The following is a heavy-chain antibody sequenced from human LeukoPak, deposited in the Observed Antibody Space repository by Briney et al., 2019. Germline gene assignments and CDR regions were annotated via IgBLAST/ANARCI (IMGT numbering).Heavy chain of an antibody. J-gene: IGHJ4*02. V-gene: IGHV4-30-2*01. CDR3: ARGESVAAAGPYDC. D-gene: IGHD6-13*01. CDR2: IYHSGST. Sequence: SETLSLTCTVSGGSISSGGYSWSWIRQPPGKGLEWIGYIYHSGSTYYNPSLKSRVTISVDRSKNQFSLKLSSVTAADTAVYYCARGESVAAAGPYDCWGQGTLVTVSS. CDR1: GGSISSGGYS.